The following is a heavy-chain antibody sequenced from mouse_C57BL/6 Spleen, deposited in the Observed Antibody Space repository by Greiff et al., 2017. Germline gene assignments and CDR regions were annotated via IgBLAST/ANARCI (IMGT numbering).Heavy chain of an antibody. CDR3: ARGRDPWYFDV. Sequence: QVQLQQSGAELVRPGSSVKLSCKASGYTFTSYWMDWVKQRPGQGLEWIGNIYPSDSETHYNQKFKDKATLTVDKSSSTAYMQLSSLTSEDSAVYYCARGRDPWYFDVWGTGTTVTVSS. V-gene: IGHV1-61*01. CDR1: GYTFTSYW. CDR2: IYPSDSET. J-gene: IGHJ1*03.